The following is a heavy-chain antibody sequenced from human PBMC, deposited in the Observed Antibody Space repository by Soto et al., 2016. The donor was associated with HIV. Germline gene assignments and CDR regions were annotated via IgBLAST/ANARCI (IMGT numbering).Heavy chain of an antibody. Sequence: VQVVESGGGVVQPGRSLRLSCAASGFTFRSYPMHWVRQAPGKGLEWVAIISNDGTHKNYADSVKGRITVSRDNSQNTLYLQLNSLRPEDTAMYFCARERKWELLYDDAFDLWGPGTMVTVSS. CDR1: GFTFRSYP. CDR2: ISNDGTHK. CDR3: ARERKWELLYDDAFDL. V-gene: IGHV3-30*04. J-gene: IGHJ3*01. D-gene: IGHD1-26*01.